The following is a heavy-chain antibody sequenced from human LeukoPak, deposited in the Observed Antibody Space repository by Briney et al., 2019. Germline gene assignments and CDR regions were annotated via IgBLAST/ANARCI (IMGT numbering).Heavy chain of an antibody. V-gene: IGHV3-21*01. CDR1: GFTFSSYS. CDR3: ARDRPRSYYFDY. J-gene: IGHJ4*02. D-gene: IGHD3-10*01. Sequence: TGGSLRLSCAASGFTFSSYSMNWVRQAPGKGLEWVSSISSSSSYIYYADSVKGRFTISRDNAKNSLYLQTNSLRAEGTAVYYCARDRPRSYYFDYWGQGTLVTVSS. CDR2: ISSSSSYI.